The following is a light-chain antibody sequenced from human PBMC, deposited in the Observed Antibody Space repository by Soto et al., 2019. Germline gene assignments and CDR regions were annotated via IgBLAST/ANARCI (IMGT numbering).Light chain of an antibody. Sequence: DIQMTQSPSSVSASVGDRVTITCRASQGISNWLAWYQQKPGEAPKLLIYAASCLQGGVPTRFSGSGSGTAFTLTISSLQPEDFATYYCQQANSFPRTFGQGTRLEIK. V-gene: IGKV1D-12*01. CDR2: AAS. CDR1: QGISNW. J-gene: IGKJ5*01. CDR3: QQANSFPRT.